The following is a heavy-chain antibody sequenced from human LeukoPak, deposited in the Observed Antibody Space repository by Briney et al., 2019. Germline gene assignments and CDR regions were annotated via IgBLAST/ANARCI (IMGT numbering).Heavy chain of an antibody. V-gene: IGHV1-69*13. CDR2: IIPIFGTT. CDR1: GGTFSSYA. J-gene: IGHJ4*02. D-gene: IGHD3-10*01. CDR3: ARVLVRGVTWYYFDY. Sequence: ASVKVSCKASGGTFSSYAISWVRQAPGQGLEWMGGIIPIFGTTNYAQKFQGRVTITADESTSTAYMELSSLRSEDTAVYYCARVLVRGVTWYYFDYWGQGTLATVSS.